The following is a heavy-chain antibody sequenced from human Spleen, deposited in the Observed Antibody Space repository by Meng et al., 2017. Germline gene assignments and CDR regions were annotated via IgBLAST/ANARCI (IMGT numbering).Heavy chain of an antibody. CDR3: ARGIAVAGTNPPFDY. CDR2: IYYSWST. V-gene: IGHV4-31*01. J-gene: IGHJ4*02. CDR1: GGSISRGGYD. Sequence: GPLQESGPGLEKPSQTLSLPCTGSGGSISRGGYDWSGIRPHPRKGLGWIGYIYYSWSTYYNPSLKMLVPMSVDTSKNQFSLNLSSVTAADTAVYYCARGIAVAGTNPPFDYWGQGTLVTVSS. D-gene: IGHD6-19*01.